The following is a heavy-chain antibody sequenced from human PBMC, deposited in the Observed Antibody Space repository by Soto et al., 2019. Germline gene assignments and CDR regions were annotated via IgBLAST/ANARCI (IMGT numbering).Heavy chain of an antibody. J-gene: IGHJ5*02. V-gene: IGHV1-46*01. CDR1: GYTFTSYY. Sequence: ASVKVSCKASGYTFTSYYMHWVRQAPGQGLEWMGIINPSGGSTSYAQKFQGRVTMTRDTSTSTVYMELSSLRSEDTAVYYCARDQHLLRFLEWTNWFDPWGQGTLVTVSS. D-gene: IGHD3-3*01. CDR2: INPSGGST. CDR3: ARDQHLLRFLEWTNWFDP.